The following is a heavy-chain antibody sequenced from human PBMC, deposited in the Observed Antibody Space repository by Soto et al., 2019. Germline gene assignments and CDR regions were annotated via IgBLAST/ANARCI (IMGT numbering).Heavy chain of an antibody. J-gene: IGHJ4*02. CDR1: GFTFSNYW. V-gene: IGHV3-74*01. Sequence: EVQLVESWGGLVQPGGSLRLSCAASGFTFSNYWLHWVRQVPGEGLVWVSHINSDGSSASYWDSVKGRCTTTRANAKNSMYLQMNSLRAEDTAVYYCARVGTTMESSVPDLGQGTLVTVSS. CDR2: INSDGSSA. CDR3: ARVGTTMESSVPD. D-gene: IGHD4-4*01.